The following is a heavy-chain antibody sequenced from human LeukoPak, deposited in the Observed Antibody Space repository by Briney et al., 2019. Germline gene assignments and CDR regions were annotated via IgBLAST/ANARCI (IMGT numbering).Heavy chain of an antibody. J-gene: IGHJ6*02. CDR2: IIPIFGTA. CDR3: ARAGNIVATSPYYYYGMDV. CDR1: GGTFSSYA. D-gene: IGHD5-12*01. V-gene: IGHV1-69*13. Sequence: ASVKVSCKASGGTFSSYAISWVRQAPGQGLEWMGGIIPIFGTANYAQKFRGRVTITADESTSTAYMELSSLRSEDTAAYYCARAGNIVATSPYYYYGMDVWGQGTTVTVSS.